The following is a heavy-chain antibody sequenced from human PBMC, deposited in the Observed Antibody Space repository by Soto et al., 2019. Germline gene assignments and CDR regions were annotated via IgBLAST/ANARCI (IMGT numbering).Heavy chain of an antibody. D-gene: IGHD3-3*01. Sequence: SETLSLTCAVYGGSFSGYYWSWIRQPPGKGLEWIGEINHSGSTNYNPSLKSRVTISVDTSKNQFSLKLSSVTAADTAVYYCARGGFWSGYYHFDYWGQGTLVTVS. V-gene: IGHV4-34*01. J-gene: IGHJ4*02. CDR3: ARGGFWSGYYHFDY. CDR1: GGSFSGYY. CDR2: INHSGST.